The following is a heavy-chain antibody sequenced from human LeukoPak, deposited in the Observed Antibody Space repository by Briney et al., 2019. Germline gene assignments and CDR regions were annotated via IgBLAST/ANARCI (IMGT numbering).Heavy chain of an antibody. D-gene: IGHD4-17*01. CDR1: GFSFSVYE. CDR3: TRDVFSLGES. V-gene: IGHV3-48*03. CDR2: ISSSGTTT. J-gene: IGHJ4*02. Sequence: GGSLRLSCAASGFSFSVYEMHWVRQAPGKGLEWISDISSSGTTTYYADSVKGRFTISRDNAKNSLYLQMNSLRAEDTAVYYCTRDVFSLGESWGQGTLVTVSS.